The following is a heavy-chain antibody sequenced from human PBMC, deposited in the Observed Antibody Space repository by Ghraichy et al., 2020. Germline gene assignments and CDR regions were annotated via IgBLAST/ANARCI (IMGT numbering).Heavy chain of an antibody. CDR2: IHHSGTT. D-gene: IGHD3-10*01. CDR3: ARLGGSGTNPPYDK. V-gene: IGHV4-59*01. J-gene: IGHJ4*02. Sequence: SETLSLTCTVSGGSINSDYWSWIRQPPGKGLEQIGYIHHSGTTIYNPSLQSRVTISVDTSKNQFSLNLRSVTAAETAVYYCARLGGSGTNPPYDKWGQGILVTVSS. CDR1: GGSINSDY.